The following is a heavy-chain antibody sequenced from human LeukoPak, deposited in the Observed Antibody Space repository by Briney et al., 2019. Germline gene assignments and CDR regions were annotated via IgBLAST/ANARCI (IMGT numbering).Heavy chain of an antibody. D-gene: IGHD3-22*01. V-gene: IGHV1-18*01. CDR1: GYTFTRYG. Sequence: ASVNLTCKASGYTFTRYGISWVRLAPGQGLEWMGWINPNNGNTNYVQKLQGRVTVTTDTSTSTAYMELRSLRSDDTAVYYCARVGYDSSGRHRYAFDIWGERPMHTVSS. CDR3: ARVGYDSSGRHRYAFDI. CDR2: INPNNGNT. J-gene: IGHJ3*02.